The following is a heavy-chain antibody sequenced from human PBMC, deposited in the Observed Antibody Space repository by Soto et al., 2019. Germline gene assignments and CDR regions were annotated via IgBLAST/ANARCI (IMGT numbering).Heavy chain of an antibody. V-gene: IGHV3-64*01. D-gene: IGHD7-27*01. J-gene: IGHJ3*02. CDR1: GFTFSYYT. Sequence: PGGSLRLSCVASGFTFSYYTMSWVRQAPGKGLEYVSAISSNGGSTYYANSVKGRFTISRDNSKNTLCLQMGSLRAEDMTVYYCARALGYAFDIWGQGTMVTVSS. CDR3: ARALGYAFDI. CDR2: ISSNGGST.